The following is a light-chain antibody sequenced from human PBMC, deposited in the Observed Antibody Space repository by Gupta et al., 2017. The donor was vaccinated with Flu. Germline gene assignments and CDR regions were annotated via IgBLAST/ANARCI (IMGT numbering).Light chain of an antibody. CDR1: RSNVGTNQ. V-gene: IGLV1-44*01. CDR2: INN. CDR3: ATWDDSLNGPV. J-gene: IGLJ2*01. Sequence: QSVLTQSPSASGSPGPRVVISCSGSRSNVGTNQVSWYQQVPGAAPKLLIFINNQRPSGVPDRFSGSKSGTSASLAISGLQSEDEADYYCATWDDSLNGPVFGGGTKLTVL.